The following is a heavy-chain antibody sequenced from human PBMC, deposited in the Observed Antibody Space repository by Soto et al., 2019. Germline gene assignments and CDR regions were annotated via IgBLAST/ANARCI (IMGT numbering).Heavy chain of an antibody. J-gene: IGHJ6*02. Sequence: SETLSLTCTVAGGSISSVGCSWIRNHPQTGLVMIGYIYYSGSTYYNPSLKSRVTISVDTSKNQFSLKLSSVTAADTAVYYCAGAPSGIPKLLTNYYYYGMDVWGQGTTVTVSS. CDR1: GGSISSVG. D-gene: IGHD1-26*01. CDR2: IYYSGST. CDR3: AGAPSGIPKLLTNYYYYGMDV. V-gene: IGHV4-59*06.